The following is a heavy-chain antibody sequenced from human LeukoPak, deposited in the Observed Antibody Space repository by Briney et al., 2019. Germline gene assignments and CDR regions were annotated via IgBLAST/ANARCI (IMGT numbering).Heavy chain of an antibody. V-gene: IGHV3-7*01. CDR2: IKQDGSEK. J-gene: IGHJ4*02. Sequence: GGSLRLSCAASGSTFSTYWMTWVRQAPGKGLEWVANIKQDGSEKYYVDSVKGRFTISRDNAKNSLYLQMNSLRAEDTAVYYCERVEMATIHYWGQGTLVTVSS. D-gene: IGHD5-24*01. CDR3: ERVEMATIHY. CDR1: GSTFSTYW.